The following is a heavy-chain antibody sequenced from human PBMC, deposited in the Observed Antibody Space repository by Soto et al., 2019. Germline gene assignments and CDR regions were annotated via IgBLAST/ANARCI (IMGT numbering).Heavy chain of an antibody. V-gene: IGHV4-31*11. CDR2: IFYTGGT. CDR3: ARDRGATIFDF. CDR1: GGSISSGGYS. Sequence: TSETLSLTCAVSGGSISSGGYSWSWIRQHPGRGLEWIGYIFYTGGTFYTPSLKSRVTMSVDTSKNQFSLKLTSVTAADTAVYFCARDRGATIFDFWGRGTLVTVSS. J-gene: IGHJ4*02. D-gene: IGHD5-12*01.